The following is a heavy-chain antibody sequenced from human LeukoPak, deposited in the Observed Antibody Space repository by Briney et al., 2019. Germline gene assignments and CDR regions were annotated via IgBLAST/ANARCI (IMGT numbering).Heavy chain of an antibody. D-gene: IGHD3-22*01. Sequence: SVKVSCKASGGTFSSYAISWVRQAPGQGLEWMGGIIPIFGTANYAQKFQGRVTITADESTSTAYMELRSLRSDDTAVYYCARQDYYDSPYDYWGQGTLVTVSS. CDR3: ARQDYYDSPYDY. J-gene: IGHJ4*02. CDR2: IIPIFGTA. CDR1: GGTFSSYA. V-gene: IGHV1-69*13.